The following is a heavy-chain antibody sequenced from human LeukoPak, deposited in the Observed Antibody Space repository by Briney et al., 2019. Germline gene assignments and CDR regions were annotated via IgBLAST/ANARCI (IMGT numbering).Heavy chain of an antibody. CDR1: GFTFSSYA. CDR3: ARADLGSCSGGSCYGHY. J-gene: IGHJ4*02. V-gene: IGHV3-30-3*01. Sequence: SGGSLRLSCAASGFTFSSYAMHWVRQAPGKGLEWVAFISYDGSNEYYADSVEGRFTISRDNSKNTLYLQMNSLRAEDTAVYYCARADLGSCSGGSCYGHYWGQGTLVTVSS. D-gene: IGHD2-15*01. CDR2: ISYDGSNE.